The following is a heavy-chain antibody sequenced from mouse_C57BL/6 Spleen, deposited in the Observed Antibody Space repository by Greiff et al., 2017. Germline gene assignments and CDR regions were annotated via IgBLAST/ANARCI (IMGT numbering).Heavy chain of an antibody. V-gene: IGHV1-80*01. CDR2: IYPGDGDT. Sequence: QVQLKQSGAELVKPGASVKISCTASGYAFSSYWMNWVKQRPGQGLEWIGQIYPGDGDTNYNGQFKGKATLTADKSYSTAYMQLRSRTAAESAVYFCARKPLYYGSWYFDVWGTGTTVTVSS. D-gene: IGHD1-1*01. CDR3: ARKPLYYGSWYFDV. J-gene: IGHJ1*03. CDR1: GYAFSSYW.